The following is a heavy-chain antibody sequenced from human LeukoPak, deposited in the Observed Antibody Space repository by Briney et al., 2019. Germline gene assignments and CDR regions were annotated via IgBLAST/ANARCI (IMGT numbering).Heavy chain of an antibody. CDR1: GFTFSSYS. CDR3: AKRAPPSTVTTRGNYFDY. D-gene: IGHD4-17*01. V-gene: IGHV3-23*01. Sequence: GGSLRLSCAASGFTFSSYSMNWVRQAPGRGLEWVSTINNNGDRTYYADSVRGRFTISRDNSKNTLYLQMNSLRVEDTAVYYCAKRAPPSTVTTRGNYFDYWGQGTLVTVSS. CDR2: INNNGDRT. J-gene: IGHJ4*02.